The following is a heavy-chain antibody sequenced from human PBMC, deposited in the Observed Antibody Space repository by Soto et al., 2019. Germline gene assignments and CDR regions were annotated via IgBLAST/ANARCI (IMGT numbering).Heavy chain of an antibody. Sequence: DVQLVESGGGLVQPGGSLRLSCLASGFTFSSYSMNWVRQAPGKGLEWVSYISSSSSTIYYADSVKGRLTISRDNAKNSLYLQMHSLRDEDTAVYYCARRHGVGDFDIWGQGTMVTVSS. CDR3: ARRHGVGDFDI. CDR2: ISSSSSTI. J-gene: IGHJ3*02. CDR1: GFTFSSYS. D-gene: IGHD3-3*01. V-gene: IGHV3-48*02.